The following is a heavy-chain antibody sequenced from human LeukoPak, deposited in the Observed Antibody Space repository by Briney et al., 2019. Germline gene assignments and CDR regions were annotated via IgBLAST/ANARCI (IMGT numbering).Heavy chain of an antibody. D-gene: IGHD3-16*02. CDR1: GFTFSSYS. J-gene: IGHJ4*02. Sequence: GGSLRLSCAASGFTFSSYSMNWVRQAPGKGLEWVSAISGSGGSTYYADSVKGRFTISRDNSKNTLYLQMNSLRAEDTAVYYCAKLAPQDYDYVWGSYRYTGYFDYWGQGTLVTVSS. CDR3: AKLAPQDYDYVWGSYRYTGYFDY. V-gene: IGHV3-23*01. CDR2: ISGSGGST.